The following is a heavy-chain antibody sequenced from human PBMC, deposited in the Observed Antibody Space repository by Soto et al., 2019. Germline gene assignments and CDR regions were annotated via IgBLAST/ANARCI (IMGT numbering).Heavy chain of an antibody. CDR3: AKRRYYGDFHH. J-gene: IGHJ1*01. D-gene: IGHD4-17*01. CDR2: FYWDDDK. V-gene: IGHV2-5*02. CDR1: GFSLSTTGVG. Sequence: QITLKESGPTLVKPTQTLTLTCTFSGFSLSTTGVGVGWIRQPPGKALEWLALFYWDDDKHYSPSLKSRLTITKDPSKNQVVLTITNMDPVDTGTYYCAKRRYYGDFHHWGQGNLVTVSS.